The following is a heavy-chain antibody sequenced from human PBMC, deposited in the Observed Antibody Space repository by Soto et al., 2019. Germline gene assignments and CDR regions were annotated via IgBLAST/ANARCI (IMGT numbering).Heavy chain of an antibody. D-gene: IGHD3-3*01. J-gene: IGHJ5*02. CDR1: GFPFSSYS. CDR3: ARDESGYDFWSGYYTGIPWFDP. V-gene: IGHV3-48*02. Sequence: GGSLRLSCASSGFPFSSYSMNWVRQAPGKGLEWVSYISSSSSTIYYADSVKGRFTISRDNAKNSLYLQMNSLRDEDTAVYYCARDESGYDFWSGYYTGIPWFDPWGQGTLVTVSS. CDR2: ISSSSSTI.